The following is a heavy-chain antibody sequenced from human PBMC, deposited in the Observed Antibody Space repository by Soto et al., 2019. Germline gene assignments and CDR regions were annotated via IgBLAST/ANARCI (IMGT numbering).Heavy chain of an antibody. CDR1: GYTFHNYG. CDR3: ARGSESFDL. D-gene: IGHD1-26*01. V-gene: IGHV1-18*01. CDR2: ISGYNGNT. J-gene: IGHJ4*02. Sequence: QVLLMQSGPEVKKPGASVKVSCKASGYTFHNYGISWVRQVPGQGLEWMGWISGYNGNTNYAPKIQGRVTVTRHTSTATAYMELRSLRSDDTAIYYCARGSESFDLWGQGTLVTVSS.